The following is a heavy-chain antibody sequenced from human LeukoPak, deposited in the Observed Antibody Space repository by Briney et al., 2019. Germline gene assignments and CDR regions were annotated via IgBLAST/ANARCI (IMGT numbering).Heavy chain of an antibody. CDR3: ASYYDSSGYYYAY. J-gene: IGHJ4*02. V-gene: IGHV4-34*01. D-gene: IGHD3-22*01. Sequence: PSETLSLTCAGYGGSFSGYYWSGIRQPPGKGLEWIGEINHSGSTNYNPSLKSRVTISVDTSKNQFSLKLSSVTAADTAVYYCASYYDSSGYYYAYWGQGTLVTVSS. CDR2: INHSGST. CDR1: GGSFSGYY.